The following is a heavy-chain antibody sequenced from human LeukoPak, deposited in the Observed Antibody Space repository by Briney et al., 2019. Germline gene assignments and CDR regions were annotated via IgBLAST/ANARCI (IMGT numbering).Heavy chain of an antibody. J-gene: IGHJ5*02. CDR1: GYTFTGYY. CDR3: ARDGEWELLRNNWFDP. Sequence: ASVKVSCKASGYTFTGYYMHWVRQAPGQGLEWMGWINPNSGGTNYAQKFQGRVTMTRDTSISTVYMELSSLRSEDTAVYYCARDGEWELLRNNWFDPWGQGTLVTVSS. CDR2: INPNSGGT. D-gene: IGHD1-26*01. V-gene: IGHV1-2*02.